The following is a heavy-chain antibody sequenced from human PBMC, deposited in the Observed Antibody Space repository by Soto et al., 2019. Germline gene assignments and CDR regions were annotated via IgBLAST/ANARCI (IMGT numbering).Heavy chain of an antibody. Sequence: SETLSLTCTVSGGSISSGGYYWSWIRQHPGKGLEWIGYIYYSGSTYYNPSLKSRVTISVDTSKNQFSLKLSSVTAADTAVYYCAREPAAAGRFDPWGQGTLVTVSS. D-gene: IGHD6-13*01. V-gene: IGHV4-31*03. J-gene: IGHJ5*02. CDR3: AREPAAAGRFDP. CDR1: GGSISSGGYY. CDR2: IYYSGST.